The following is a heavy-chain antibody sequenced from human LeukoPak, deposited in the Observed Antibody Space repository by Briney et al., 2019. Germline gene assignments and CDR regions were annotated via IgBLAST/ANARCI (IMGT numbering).Heavy chain of an antibody. CDR1: GYSISSGYY. V-gene: IGHV4-38-2*02. J-gene: IGHJ4*02. CDR2: IYHSGST. CDR3: ARRVDEFDY. D-gene: IGHD2-15*01. Sequence: SETLSLTCTVSGYSISSGYYWGWIRQPPGKGLEWIGSIYHSGSTYYNPSLKSRVTISVDTSKNQFSLNLSSVTAADTAVYYCARRVDEFDYWGQGTLVTVSS.